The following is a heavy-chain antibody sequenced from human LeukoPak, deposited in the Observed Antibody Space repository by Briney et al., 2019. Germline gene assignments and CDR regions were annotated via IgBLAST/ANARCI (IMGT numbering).Heavy chain of an antibody. J-gene: IGHJ4*02. CDR3: TTLESYDSSGYYLDY. Sequence: RGSLRLSCAASGVTVSNAWMSWVRQAPGKGLEWVGRIKSKTDGGTTDYAAPVKGRFTISRDDSENALHLQMNSLKTEDTAVYYCTTLESYDSSGYYLDYWGQGTLVTVSS. CDR1: GVTVSNAW. D-gene: IGHD3-22*01. CDR2: IKSKTDGGTT. V-gene: IGHV3-15*01.